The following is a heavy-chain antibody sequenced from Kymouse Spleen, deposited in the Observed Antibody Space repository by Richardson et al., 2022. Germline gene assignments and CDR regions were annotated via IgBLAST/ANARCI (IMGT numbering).Heavy chain of an antibody. J-gene: IGHJ6*02. CDR2: INHSGST. D-gene: IGHD1-7*01. CDR3: ARGVDNWNYLDV. V-gene: IGHV4-34*01. Sequence: QVQLQQWGAGLLKPSETLSLTCAVYGGSFSGYYWSWIRQPPGKGLEWIGEINHSGSTNYNPSLKSRVTISVDTSKNQFSLKLSSVTAADTAVYYCARGVDNWNYLDVWGQGTTVTVSS. CDR1: GGSFSGYY.